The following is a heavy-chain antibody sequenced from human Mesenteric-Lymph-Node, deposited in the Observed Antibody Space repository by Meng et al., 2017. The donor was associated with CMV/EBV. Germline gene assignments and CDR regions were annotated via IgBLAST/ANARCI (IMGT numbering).Heavy chain of an antibody. CDR2: IRYDGYNK. Sequence: GESLKISCAVSGFTFSTYGMQWVRQAPGKGLEWVAFIRYDGYNKNYADSVKGRFTISRDNAKNSLYLQMKSLRAEDTAVYYCARDGLGVIVGAQGDSFDMWGQGTTVTVSS. CDR3: ARDGLGVIVGAQGDSFDM. J-gene: IGHJ3*02. D-gene: IGHD1-26*01. CDR1: GFTFSTYG. V-gene: IGHV3-30*02.